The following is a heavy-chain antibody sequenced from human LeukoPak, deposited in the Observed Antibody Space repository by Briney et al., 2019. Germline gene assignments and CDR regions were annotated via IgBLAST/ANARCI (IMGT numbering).Heavy chain of an antibody. V-gene: IGHV1-46*01. Sequence: GASVKVSCKASGCTFTSYYMHWVRQAPGQGLEWMGIINPSGGSTSYAQKFQGRVTMTRDTSTSTVYMELSSLRSEDTAVYYCARGDGQYYYDRNWFDPWGQGTLVTVSS. J-gene: IGHJ5*02. CDR2: INPSGGST. D-gene: IGHD3-22*01. CDR1: GCTFTSYY. CDR3: ARGDGQYYYDRNWFDP.